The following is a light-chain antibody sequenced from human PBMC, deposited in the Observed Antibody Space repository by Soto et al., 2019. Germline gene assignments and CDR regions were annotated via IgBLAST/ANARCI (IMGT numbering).Light chain of an antibody. V-gene: IGKV1-39*01. Sequence: DIQMTQSPSSLSASVGDRVTITCRASQSISSYLNWYQQKPGKAPKLLIYAASSLQCGVPSRFSGSGSGTDFTLTISSLQPEDFATYYCQQRYSTPRTFGQGTKVEIK. CDR1: QSISSY. CDR2: AAS. CDR3: QQRYSTPRT. J-gene: IGKJ1*01.